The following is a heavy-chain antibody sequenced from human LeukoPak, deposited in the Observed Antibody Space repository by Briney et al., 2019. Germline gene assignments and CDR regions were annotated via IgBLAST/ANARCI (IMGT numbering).Heavy chain of an antibody. CDR1: GFTFSDYY. CDR3: ARAPVTSCRGAFCYPFDY. Sequence: GGSLRLSCAASGFTFSDYYMSWIRQAPGRGLEWVSYISSSGSTIYYADSVKGRFTISRDNAKNSLYLQMNSLRAEDTAVYYCARAPVTSCRGAFCYPFDYWGQGTLVTVSS. V-gene: IGHV3-11*01. D-gene: IGHD2-15*01. J-gene: IGHJ4*02. CDR2: ISSSGSTI.